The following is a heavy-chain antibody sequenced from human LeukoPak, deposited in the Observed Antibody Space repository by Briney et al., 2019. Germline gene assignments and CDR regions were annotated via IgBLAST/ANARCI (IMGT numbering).Heavy chain of an antibody. CDR3: AGATKYYIAAAGTWFDP. Sequence: PSETLSLTCAVYGGSFSGYYWSWIRQPPGKGLEWIGEINHSGSTNYNPSLKSRVTISVDTSKNQFSLKLSSVTAADTAVYYCAGATKYYIAAAGTWFDPWGQGTLVTVSS. D-gene: IGHD6-13*01. CDR2: INHSGST. CDR1: GGSFSGYY. V-gene: IGHV4-34*01. J-gene: IGHJ5*02.